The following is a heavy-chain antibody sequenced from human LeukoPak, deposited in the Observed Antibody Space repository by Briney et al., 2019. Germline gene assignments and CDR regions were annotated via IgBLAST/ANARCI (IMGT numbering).Heavy chain of an antibody. CDR1: GGSISSYY. V-gene: IGHV4-59*01. D-gene: IGHD2-15*01. Sequence: TSETLSLTCTVSGGSISSYYWSWIRQPPGKGLEWIGYIYYSGSTNYNPSLKSRVTISVDTSKNQFSLKLSSVTAADTAVYYCASTRVVVDAFDIWGQGTMVTVSS. CDR3: ASTRVVVDAFDI. CDR2: IYYSGST. J-gene: IGHJ3*02.